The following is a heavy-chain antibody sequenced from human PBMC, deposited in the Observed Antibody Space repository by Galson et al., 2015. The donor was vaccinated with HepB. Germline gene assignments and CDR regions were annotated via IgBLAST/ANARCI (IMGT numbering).Heavy chain of an antibody. Sequence: QSGAEVKKPGESLKISCKGSGYSFTSYWIGWVRQMPGKGLEWMGIIYPGDSDTRYSPSFQGQVTISADKSISTAYLQWSSLKASDTAMYYCARSLYDFWSGYYKAPLDYWGQGTLVTVSS. J-gene: IGHJ4*02. CDR3: ARSLYDFWSGYYKAPLDY. V-gene: IGHV5-51*01. CDR1: GYSFTSYW. D-gene: IGHD3-3*01. CDR2: IYPGDSDT.